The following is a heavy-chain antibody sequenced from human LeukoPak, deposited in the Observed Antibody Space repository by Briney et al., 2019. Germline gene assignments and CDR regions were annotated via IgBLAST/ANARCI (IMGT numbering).Heavy chain of an antibody. CDR2: IYPGDSDT. J-gene: IGHJ4*02. V-gene: IGHV5-51*01. CDR3: ARRVRRLQLSSPVGYFDY. D-gene: IGHD5-24*01. CDR1: GYSFTSYW. Sequence: GESLKISCKGSGYSFTSYWIGWVRQMPGKGLEWMGIIYPGDSDTRYSPSFQGQVTISADKSISTAYLQWSSLKASDTAMYYCARRVRRLQLSSPVGYFDYWGQGTLVTVSS.